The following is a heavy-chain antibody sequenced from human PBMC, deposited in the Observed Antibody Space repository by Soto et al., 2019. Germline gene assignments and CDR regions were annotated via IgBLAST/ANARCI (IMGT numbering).Heavy chain of an antibody. Sequence: SETLSLTCAVYGGSFSGYYWSWIRQPPGKGLEWIGEINHSGSTNYNPSLKSRVTISIDTSKNQFSLKLSSVTAADTAVYYCATQKRGYYGSGSYSYFDYWGQGTLVTVSS. V-gene: IGHV4-34*01. J-gene: IGHJ4*02. CDR2: INHSGST. D-gene: IGHD3-10*01. CDR3: ATQKRGYYGSGSYSYFDY. CDR1: GGSFSGYY.